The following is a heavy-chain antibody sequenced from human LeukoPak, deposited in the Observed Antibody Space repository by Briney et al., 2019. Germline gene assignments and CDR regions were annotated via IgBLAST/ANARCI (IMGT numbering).Heavy chain of an antibody. J-gene: IGHJ6*03. D-gene: IGHD1-26*01. Sequence: GGSLRLSCAGSRFTFHDYAMHWVRQAPGKGLEWVSLISWDGGSKYYADSVKGRFTISRDNSKNSLYLQMNSLRTEDTALYYCAKAVEPFYYYYMDVWGKGTTVTVSS. V-gene: IGHV3-43*01. CDR3: AKAVEPFYYYYMDV. CDR2: ISWDGGSK. CDR1: RFTFHDYA.